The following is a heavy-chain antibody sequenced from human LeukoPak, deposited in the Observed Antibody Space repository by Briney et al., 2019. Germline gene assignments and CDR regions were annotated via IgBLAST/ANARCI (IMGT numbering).Heavy chain of an antibody. V-gene: IGHV3-21*01. D-gene: IGHD6-13*01. CDR3: ARTPGIAAALDY. Sequence: GGSLRLSCAASGFTFSSYSMNWVRQAPGKGLEWVSSISSSSSYIYYADSVKGRFTISRDNAKDSLYLQMNSLRAEDTAVYYCARTPGIAAALDYWGQGTLVTVSS. CDR1: GFTFSSYS. CDR2: ISSSSSYI. J-gene: IGHJ4*02.